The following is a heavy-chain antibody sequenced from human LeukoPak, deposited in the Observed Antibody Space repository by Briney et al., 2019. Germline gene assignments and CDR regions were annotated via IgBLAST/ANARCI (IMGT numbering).Heavy chain of an antibody. V-gene: IGHV1-2*02. CDR3: ARVRPCTTATCYRWFDP. D-gene: IGHD2-2*01. Sequence: ASVKVSCKASGYTFTSYYMHWVRQAPGQGLEWMGWINPNSGGTNYAQKFQGRVTVTRDTSISTVYMDLSGLTSDDTAMYYCARVRPCTTATCYRWFDPWGQGTLVTVSS. J-gene: IGHJ5*02. CDR2: INPNSGGT. CDR1: GYTFTSYY.